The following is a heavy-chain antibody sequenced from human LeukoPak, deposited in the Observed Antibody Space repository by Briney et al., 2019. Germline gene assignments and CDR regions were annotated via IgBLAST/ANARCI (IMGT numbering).Heavy chain of an antibody. V-gene: IGHV6-1*01. CDR2: TYYRSKWFN. J-gene: IGHJ4*02. D-gene: IGHD6-6*01. Sequence: SQTLSLTCAISGDSVSSNSAAWNWIRQYPSSGLEWLGRTYYRSKWFNDYAVSVTSRITIKSDTSKNQFSLQLNSVTPEDTAVYYCAREFGSSSGPDYWGQGTLVTVSS. CDR1: GDSVSSNSAA. CDR3: AREFGSSSGPDY.